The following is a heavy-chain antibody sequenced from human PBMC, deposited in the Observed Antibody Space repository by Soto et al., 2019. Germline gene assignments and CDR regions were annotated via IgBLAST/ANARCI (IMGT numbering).Heavy chain of an antibody. J-gene: IGHJ5*02. CDR2: ISSSGGST. V-gene: IGHV3-23*01. D-gene: IGHD4-17*01. Sequence: EVQLLESGGGLVQPGGSLRLSCAASGFTFGTYAMSWVRQAPGKGLEWVSTISSSGGSTHYADSVKGRFTMSREKSKNTLYLQMNSLRAEDSAVYYCAKFYGGNSAHTYTIDPWGQGTLVTASS. CDR3: AKFYGGNSAHTYTIDP. CDR1: GFTFGTYA.